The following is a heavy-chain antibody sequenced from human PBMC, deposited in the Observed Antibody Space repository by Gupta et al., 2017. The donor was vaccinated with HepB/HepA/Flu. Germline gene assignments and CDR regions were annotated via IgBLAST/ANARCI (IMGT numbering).Heavy chain of an antibody. CDR2: IRFSENT. CDR3: SRQAGVGTYYVYFDS. CDR1: GGSVSSFGHY. Sequence: QLHLQESGPGLVKPSETLSLSCIVSGGSVSSFGHYWAWIRQPPGKGLEGIGIIRFSENTYFNPAGRSRATIYVDKSKKQFYLKFKSVKEEDKAVYYCSRQAGVGTYYVYFDSWGQLTLVPVS. J-gene: IGHJ4*02. D-gene: IGHD3-16*01. V-gene: IGHV4-39*01.